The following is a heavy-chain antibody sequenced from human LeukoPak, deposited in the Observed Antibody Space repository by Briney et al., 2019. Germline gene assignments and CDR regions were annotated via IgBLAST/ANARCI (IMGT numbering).Heavy chain of an antibody. V-gene: IGHV4-61*02. CDR1: GGSISSGSYY. CDR3: AAARSGCAY. Sequence: SETLSLTCTVSGGSISSGSYYWSWIRQPAGKGLEWIGRIYTSGSTNYNPSLKSRVTISVDTSKNQFSLKLSSVTAADTAVYYCAAARSGCAYWGQGTLVTVSS. D-gene: IGHD3-22*01. J-gene: IGHJ4*02. CDR2: IYTSGST.